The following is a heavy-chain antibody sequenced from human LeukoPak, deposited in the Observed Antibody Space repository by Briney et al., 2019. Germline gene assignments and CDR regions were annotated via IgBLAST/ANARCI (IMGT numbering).Heavy chain of an antibody. V-gene: IGHV1-2*02. CDR2: INPNSGGT. J-gene: IGHJ4*02. CDR1: GYTFTSYD. D-gene: IGHD3-10*01. Sequence: ASVKVSCKASGYTFTSYDINWVRQAPGQGLEWMGWINPNSGGTNYAQKFQGRVTMTRDTSISTAYMELSRLRSDDTAVYYCARDLTAVLLWFGEPHYYFDYWGQGTLVTVSS. CDR3: ARDLTAVLLWFGEPHYYFDY.